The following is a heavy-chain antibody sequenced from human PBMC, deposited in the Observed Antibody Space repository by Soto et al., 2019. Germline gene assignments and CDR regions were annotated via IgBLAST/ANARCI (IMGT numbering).Heavy chain of an antibody. V-gene: IGHV3-30*18. Sequence: QVHLVESGGGVVQPGRSLRLSCVASGFSFSSFGMQWVRQAPGKGLEWVASLSYDGNTAYYVDSVKGRFTISRDNSKTTLYLQMNSLRTEDSAIYFCAKTHPFKPRLRIHYWGQGTLVTVSS. D-gene: IGHD2-15*01. CDR2: LSYDGNTA. CDR3: AKTHPFKPRLRIHY. CDR1: GFSFSSFG. J-gene: IGHJ4*02.